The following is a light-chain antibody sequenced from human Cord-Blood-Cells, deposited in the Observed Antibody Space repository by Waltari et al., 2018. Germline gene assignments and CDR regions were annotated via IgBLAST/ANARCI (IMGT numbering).Light chain of an antibody. CDR3: QQSYSTPYMYT. V-gene: IGKV1-39*01. Sequence: EIQMTQSPSSLSASGGDRVTITCRASQSISSYLNWYQQKPGKAPKLLIYAASSLQSGVPSRFSGSGSGTDFTLTISSLQPEDFATYYCQQSYSTPYMYTFGQGTKLEIK. J-gene: IGKJ2*01. CDR2: AAS. CDR1: QSISSY.